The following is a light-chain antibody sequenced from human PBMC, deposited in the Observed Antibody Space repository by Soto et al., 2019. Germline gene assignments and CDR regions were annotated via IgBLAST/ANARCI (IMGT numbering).Light chain of an antibody. J-gene: IGKJ1*01. V-gene: IGKV3-20*01. CDR2: GAS. Sequence: EIVLTXSPGTLSLSPGERATLSCRASQSVSSSYLAWYQQKPGQAPRLLIYGASSRATGIPDRFSGSGSGTDFTLTIRRLQPEDFAVYYCQQYGSSPTWKYGQGTKVEIK. CDR1: QSVSSSY. CDR3: QQYGSSPTWK.